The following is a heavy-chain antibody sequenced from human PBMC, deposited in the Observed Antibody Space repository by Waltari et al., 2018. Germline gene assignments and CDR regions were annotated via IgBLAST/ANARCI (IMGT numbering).Heavy chain of an antibody. Sequence: QLQLQESGPGLVKPSETLSLTCSVSGGSISSGGYYWSWIRQLPGKGLEWIGYMYYSGSTYYNPSLKSRVTMSVDTSKNQFSLKLSSVTAADTAMYYCARDYGGYGKYYAFDIWGQGTMVTVSS. CDR1: GGSISSGGYY. V-gene: IGHV4-31*03. CDR3: ARDYGGYGKYYAFDI. J-gene: IGHJ3*02. CDR2: MYYSGST. D-gene: IGHD4-17*01.